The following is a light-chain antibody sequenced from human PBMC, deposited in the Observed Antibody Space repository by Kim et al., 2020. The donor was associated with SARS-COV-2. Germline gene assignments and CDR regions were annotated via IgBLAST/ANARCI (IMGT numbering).Light chain of an antibody. CDR3: KSRDSSGTVV. CDR1: SLRTYY. Sequence: SSELTQDPAVSVALGRTVRITCQGDSLRTYYATWYRQKPGQAPVLVIYGKNNRPSGIPDRFSGSSSGNTASLTVTGAQAEDEADYYCKSRDSSGTVVFGGGTKLTVL. J-gene: IGLJ2*01. V-gene: IGLV3-19*01. CDR2: GKN.